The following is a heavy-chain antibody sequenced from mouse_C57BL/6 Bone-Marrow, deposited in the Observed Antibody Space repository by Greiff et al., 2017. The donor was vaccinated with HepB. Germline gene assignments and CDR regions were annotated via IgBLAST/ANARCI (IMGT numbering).Heavy chain of an antibody. V-gene: IGHV3-6*01. Sequence: EVKLLESGPGLVKPSQSLSLTCSVTGYSITSGYYWNWIRQFPGNKLEWMGYISYDGSNNYNPSLKNRISITRDTSKNQFFLKLNSVTTEDTATYYCARGGLGSFFDYWGQGTTLTVSS. CDR1: GYSITSGYY. J-gene: IGHJ2*01. D-gene: IGHD1-1*01. CDR2: ISYDGSN. CDR3: ARGGLGSFFDY.